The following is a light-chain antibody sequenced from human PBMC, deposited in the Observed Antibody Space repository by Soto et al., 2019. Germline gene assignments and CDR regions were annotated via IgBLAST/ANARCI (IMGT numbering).Light chain of an antibody. V-gene: IGKV3D-15*01. CDR3: QQYNSWPLT. Sequence: ARCPVTLSLSPGERATLSCRASQRVSSNYLAWYQQKPGQAPRLLIYGASNRATGIPDRFSGSGSGTEFTLTISSLQSEDFAVYYCQQYNSWPLTFAGGTKVDNK. CDR1: QRVSSN. J-gene: IGKJ4*01. CDR2: GAS.